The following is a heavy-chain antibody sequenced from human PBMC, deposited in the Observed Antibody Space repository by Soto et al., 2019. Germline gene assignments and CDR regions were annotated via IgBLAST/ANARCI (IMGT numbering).Heavy chain of an antibody. V-gene: IGHV1-69*12. J-gene: IGHJ4*02. CDR3: ARHMAAYYDSSGTNDY. CDR2: IIPIFGTA. D-gene: IGHD3-22*01. Sequence: QVQLVQSGAEVKKPGSSVKVSCKASGGTFSSYAISWVRQAPGQGLEWMGGIIPIFGTANYAQKFQGRVTITADESTSTADMELSSLRSEDTAVYYCARHMAAYYDSSGTNDYWGQGTLVTVSS. CDR1: GGTFSSYA.